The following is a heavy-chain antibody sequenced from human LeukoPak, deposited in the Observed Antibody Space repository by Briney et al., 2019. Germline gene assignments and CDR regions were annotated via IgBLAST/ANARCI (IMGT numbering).Heavy chain of an antibody. V-gene: IGHV3-30*18. D-gene: IGHD3-3*01. Sequence: PGGSLRLSCAASGFTFSSYGMHWVRQAPGKGLEWVAVISYDGSNKYYADSVKGRFTISRDNSKNTLYLQMNSLRAEDTAVYYCAKDLGTIFGVVEYYFDYWGQGTLVTVSS. CDR1: GFTFSSYG. J-gene: IGHJ4*02. CDR3: AKDLGTIFGVVEYYFDY. CDR2: ISYDGSNK.